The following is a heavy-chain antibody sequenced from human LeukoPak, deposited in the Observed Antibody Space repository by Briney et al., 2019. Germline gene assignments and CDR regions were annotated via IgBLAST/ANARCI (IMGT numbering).Heavy chain of an antibody. J-gene: IGHJ5*02. Sequence: GGSLRLSCAASGFTFSIYDMNWVRQAPGKGLEWVSYISSSGSAMYYADSVKGRFTISRDNAKNSLYLQMNSLRAEDTAVYYCARDPESGGNCDPWGGKTGVSVSS. CDR1: GFTFSIYD. CDR2: ISSSGSAM. V-gene: IGHV3-48*03. D-gene: IGHD1-26*01. CDR3: ARDPESGGNCDP.